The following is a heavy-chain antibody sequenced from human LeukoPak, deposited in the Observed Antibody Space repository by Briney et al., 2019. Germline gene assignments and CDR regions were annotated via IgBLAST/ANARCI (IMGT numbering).Heavy chain of an antibody. CDR1: GYTFTSYA. CDR3: ARDRYGDGFAHLDY. CDR2: ITPGGGT. V-gene: IGHV1-2*02. Sequence: ASVKVSCKASGYTFTSYAIHWVGQAPGQGLEWMGWITPGGGTNYPQKFQGRVAITWDTSITTAYMDLSRLTSDDTAVYYCARDRYGDGFAHLDYWGQGALVTVSS. D-gene: IGHD5-24*01. J-gene: IGHJ4*02.